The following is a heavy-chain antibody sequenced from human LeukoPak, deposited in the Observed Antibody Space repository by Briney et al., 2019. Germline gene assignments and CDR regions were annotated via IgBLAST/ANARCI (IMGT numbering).Heavy chain of an antibody. Sequence: PGGSLRLSCAASGFTFANYAMTWVRQAPGKGLQWVSSINDGGGIVYYADSVKGRFTITRDNSKNTLYLQMNSLRLEDMALYYCAKPSGSGVDYWGRGTRVTVSS. D-gene: IGHD1-26*01. J-gene: IGHJ4*02. CDR3: AKPSGSGVDY. V-gene: IGHV3-23*01. CDR2: INDGGGIV. CDR1: GFTFANYA.